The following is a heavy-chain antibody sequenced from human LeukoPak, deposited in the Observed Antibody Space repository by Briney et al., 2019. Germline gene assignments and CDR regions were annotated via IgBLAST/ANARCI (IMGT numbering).Heavy chain of an antibody. Sequence: PGGSLRLSCAASGVTFNSYAMSWVRRAPGKGLEWLSSISGSGGNTNYADSVKGRFTISRDNSKNTLYLQMNSLRVEDTAVYYCAKSLIAAAGTGAFDIWGQGTMVTVSS. CDR2: ISGSGGNT. CDR1: GVTFNSYA. D-gene: IGHD6-13*01. J-gene: IGHJ3*02. V-gene: IGHV3-23*01. CDR3: AKSLIAAAGTGAFDI.